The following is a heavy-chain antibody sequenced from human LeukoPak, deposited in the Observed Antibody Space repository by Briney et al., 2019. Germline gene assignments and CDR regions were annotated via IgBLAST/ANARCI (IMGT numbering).Heavy chain of an antibody. CDR1: GYTFTSYG. CDR2: IIPIFGTA. CDR3: AREGATDY. Sequence: GASVKVSCKASGYTFTSYGISWVRQAPGQGLEWMGGIIPIFGTANYAQKFQGRVTITADESTSTAYMELSSLRSEDTAVYYCAREGATDYWGQGTLVTVSS. J-gene: IGHJ4*02. V-gene: IGHV1-69*13. D-gene: IGHD1-26*01.